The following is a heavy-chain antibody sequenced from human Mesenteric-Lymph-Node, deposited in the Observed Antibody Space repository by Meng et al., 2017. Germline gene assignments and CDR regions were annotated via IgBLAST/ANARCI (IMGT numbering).Heavy chain of an antibody. CDR2: INPNSGGT. Sequence: ASVKVSCKASGYTFTGYYMHWVRQAPGQGLEWMGWINPNSGGTNYAQKFQGRVTMTRDTSISTAYMELSRLRSDDTAVYYCARVTRFGELLEYGMDVWGQGTTVTFSS. V-gene: IGHV1-2*02. D-gene: IGHD3-10*02. CDR3: ARVTRFGELLEYGMDV. CDR1: GYTFTGYY. J-gene: IGHJ6*02.